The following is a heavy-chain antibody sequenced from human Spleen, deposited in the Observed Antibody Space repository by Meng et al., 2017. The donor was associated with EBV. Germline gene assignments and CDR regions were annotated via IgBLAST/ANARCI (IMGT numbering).Heavy chain of an antibody. Sequence: VESGGGGRQLVSALALSCAAFGFTFRSYAMHWVRQAPGKGLEWVAVISFDGSNKYYADSVKGRFTISRDDSKNTLYLQMNSLRVEDTAVYYCARDQSGDYGFCPDYWGQGTLVTVSS. CDR1: GFTFRSYA. J-gene: IGHJ4*02. CDR2: ISFDGSNK. D-gene: IGHD4-17*01. CDR3: ARDQSGDYGFCPDY. V-gene: IGHV3-30-3*01.